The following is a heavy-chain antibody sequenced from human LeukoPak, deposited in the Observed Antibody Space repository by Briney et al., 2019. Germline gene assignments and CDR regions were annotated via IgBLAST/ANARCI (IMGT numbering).Heavy chain of an antibody. Sequence: ASVKVSCKASGYTFTSYGISWVRQAPGQGLEWMGWISAYNGNTNYAQKLQGRVTMTTDTSTSTAYMELRSLRSDDTAVYYCGRDRTAMPYDAFDIWGQGTMVTVSS. CDR2: ISAYNGNT. CDR1: GYTFTSYG. V-gene: IGHV1-18*01. CDR3: GRDRTAMPYDAFDI. D-gene: IGHD5-18*01. J-gene: IGHJ3*02.